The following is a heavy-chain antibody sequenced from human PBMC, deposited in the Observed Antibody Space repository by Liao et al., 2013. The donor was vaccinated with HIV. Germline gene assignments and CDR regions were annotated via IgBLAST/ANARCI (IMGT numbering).Heavy chain of an antibody. V-gene: IGHV4-39*07. J-gene: IGHJ3*01. Sequence: QLQLQESGPGLVRPSETLSLTCSVSGDSLANPIYFWSWIRQSPGKGPEWLASIYHTGATSYNPSLSSRVTISLHSSMRHFSLRLTAVTPADTAVYYCARTRQGKFDAFDVWGQGTMVAVSS. CDR2: IYHTGAT. D-gene: IGHD3-10*01. CDR1: GDSLANPIYF. CDR3: ARTRQGKFDAFDV.